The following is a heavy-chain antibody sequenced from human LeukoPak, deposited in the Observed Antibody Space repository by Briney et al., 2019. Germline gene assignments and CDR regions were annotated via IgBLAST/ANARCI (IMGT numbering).Heavy chain of an antibody. CDR2: IAYDGSNK. CDR3: ASEIAAAGYYFDY. J-gene: IGHJ4*02. V-gene: IGHV3-30-3*01. CDR1: GFTFSSYA. D-gene: IGHD6-13*01. Sequence: AGGSLRLSCAASGFTFSSYAMSWVRQAPGKGLEWVAVIAYDGSNKYYADSVKGRFTISRDNSKNTLYLQMNSLRAEDTAVYYCASEIAAAGYYFDYWGQGTLVTVSS.